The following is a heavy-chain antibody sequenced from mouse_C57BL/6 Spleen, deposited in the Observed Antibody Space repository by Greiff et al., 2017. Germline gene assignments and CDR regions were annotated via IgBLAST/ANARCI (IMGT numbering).Heavy chain of an antibody. D-gene: IGHD2-1*01. CDR1: GFTFSDYY. V-gene: IGHV5-12*01. Sequence: EVHLVESGGGLVQPGGSLKLSCAASGFTFSDYYMYWVRQTPEKRLEWVAYISNGGGSTYYPDTVKGRFTLSRDNAKNTLYLQMSRLKSEDTAMYYCARQDYGNYGSYWGQGTLVTVSA. CDR2: ISNGGGST. J-gene: IGHJ3*01. CDR3: ARQDYGNYGSY.